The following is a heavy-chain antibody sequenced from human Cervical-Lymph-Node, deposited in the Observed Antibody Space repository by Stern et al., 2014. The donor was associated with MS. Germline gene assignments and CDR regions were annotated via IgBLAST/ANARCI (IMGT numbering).Heavy chain of an antibody. CDR1: GYTFTKYL. V-gene: IGHV7-4-1*02. D-gene: IGHD3-3*01. CDR3: ARDMSDFWSDYGHNWFDP. Sequence: QVQLVQSGSELKKPGASVTVSCKASGYTFTKYLIHWVRQAPGQGLEWMGWINSNTGEPMHARELPGRFVFSLDTSVTTAYLQISRLKTEDTAVYYCARDMSDFWSDYGHNWFDPWGQGTLVTVSS. J-gene: IGHJ5*02. CDR2: INSNTGEP.